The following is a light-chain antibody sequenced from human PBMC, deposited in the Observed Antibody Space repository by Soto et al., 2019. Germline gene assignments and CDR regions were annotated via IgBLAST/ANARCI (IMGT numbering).Light chain of an antibody. J-gene: IGKJ2*01. V-gene: IGKV4-1*01. CDR1: QSVLYSVNNEND. CDR2: WAS. Sequence: DIVMTQSPDSLAVSLGERATINCKSSQSVLYSVNNENDLAWFQQRAGQPPKLLVYWASNRASGVPDRFSGSGSGTDFTLTISSLQAEDVAVYYCQQYHSLPYTFGQGTKLEIK. CDR3: QQYHSLPYT.